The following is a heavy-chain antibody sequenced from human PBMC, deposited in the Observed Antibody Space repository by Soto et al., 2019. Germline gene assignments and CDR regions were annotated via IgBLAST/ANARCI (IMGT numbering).Heavy chain of an antibody. J-gene: IGHJ6*03. V-gene: IGHV3-11*01. Sequence: GGSLRLSCAASGFTFSDYYMSWIRQAPGKGLEWVSYISNSGSTIYYADSVKGRFTISRDNAKNSLYLQMNSLRAEDTAVYYCARGEKIAAAGYYYYYYYMDVWGKGTTVTVSS. CDR1: GFTFSDYY. CDR2: ISNSGSTI. CDR3: ARGEKIAAAGYYYYYYYMDV. D-gene: IGHD6-13*01.